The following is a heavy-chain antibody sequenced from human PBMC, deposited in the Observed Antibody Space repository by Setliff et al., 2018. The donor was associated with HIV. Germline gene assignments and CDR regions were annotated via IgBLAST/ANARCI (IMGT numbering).Heavy chain of an antibody. J-gene: IGHJ4*02. V-gene: IGHV2-70*04. CDR1: GFSISTSGVG. Sequence: SGPTLVNPTQTLTLTCTFSGFSISTSGVGVGWVRQPPGKALEWLARIDWDDDKFYSTSLKTRLTISKDTSKNQVVLTMTNMDPVDTATYYCARTGAVAGRKPSLLLGYFDYWGQGALVTVSS. CDR2: IDWDDDK. D-gene: IGHD6-19*01. CDR3: ARTGAVAGRKPSLLLGYFDY.